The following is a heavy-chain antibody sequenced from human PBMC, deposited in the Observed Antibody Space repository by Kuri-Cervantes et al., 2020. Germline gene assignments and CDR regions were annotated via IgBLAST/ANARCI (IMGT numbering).Heavy chain of an antibody. CDR2: IPYDGSSK. Sequence: GESQKISCAASGISFSSYGMHWVRQAPGKGLEWVAVIPYDGSSKFYADSVRGRFTISRDNSKNTLYLQMNSLRAEDTAVYYCAKGIGYYYGSGSYYKRSDANFGFDYWGQGTLVTVSS. CDR3: AKGIGYYYGSGSYYKRSDANFGFDY. D-gene: IGHD3-10*01. CDR1: GISFSSYG. V-gene: IGHV3-30*18. J-gene: IGHJ4*02.